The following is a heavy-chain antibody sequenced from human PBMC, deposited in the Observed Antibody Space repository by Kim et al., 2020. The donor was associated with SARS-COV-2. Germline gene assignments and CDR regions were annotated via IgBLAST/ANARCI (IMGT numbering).Heavy chain of an antibody. V-gene: IGHV3-74*01. CDR3: TTAFEY. Sequence: NNEWDNTYYADSVRGRFTISGDNSKNMVYLQMNSLGAEDTALYYCTTAFEYWGQGTLVTVSS. CDR2: NNEWDNT. J-gene: IGHJ4*02.